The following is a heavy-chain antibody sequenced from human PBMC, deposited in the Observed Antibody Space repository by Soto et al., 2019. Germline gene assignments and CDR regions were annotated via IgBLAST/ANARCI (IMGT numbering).Heavy chain of an antibody. CDR2: VSPHGANT. CDR3: ATEGAKTTWNFDY. D-gene: IGHD1-1*01. V-gene: IGHV3-23*01. J-gene: IGHJ4*02. Sequence: GGSLRLSCAASGFTFGSCGMNWVRQAPGKGLEWVAGVSPHGANTYYADSVRGRFIISRDDSRNTVSLDMNSLRGDDSAVYYCATEGAKTTWNFDYWGQGTVVTSPQ. CDR1: GFTFGSCG.